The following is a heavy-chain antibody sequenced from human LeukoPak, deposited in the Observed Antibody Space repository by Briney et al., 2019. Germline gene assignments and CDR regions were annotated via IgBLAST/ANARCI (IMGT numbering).Heavy chain of an antibody. CDR2: IKQDGSEK. V-gene: IGHV3-7*01. Sequence: GGSLRLSCAASGFTFSSYWMSWVRQAPGKGLEWVANIKQDGSEKYYVDSVKGRFTISRDNAKNSLYLQMNSLRAEDTAVYYCAKRRGPNYDSSGYYDYWGQGTLVTVSS. D-gene: IGHD3-22*01. CDR3: AKRRGPNYDSSGYYDY. J-gene: IGHJ4*02. CDR1: GFTFSSYW.